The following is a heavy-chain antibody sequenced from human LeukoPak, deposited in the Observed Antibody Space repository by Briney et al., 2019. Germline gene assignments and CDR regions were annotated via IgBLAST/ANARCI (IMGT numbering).Heavy chain of an antibody. CDR1: GFFFSSTE. CDR3: TTEFYGDYVDYFDY. V-gene: IGHV3-15*01. Sequence: GGSLRLSCAASGFFFSSTEMNWVRQAPGKGLEWVGRIKSKTDGGTTDYAAPVKGRFTISRDDSKNTLYLQMNSLKTEDTAVYYCTTEFYGDYVDYFDYWGQGTLVTVSS. D-gene: IGHD4-17*01. CDR2: IKSKTDGGTT. J-gene: IGHJ4*02.